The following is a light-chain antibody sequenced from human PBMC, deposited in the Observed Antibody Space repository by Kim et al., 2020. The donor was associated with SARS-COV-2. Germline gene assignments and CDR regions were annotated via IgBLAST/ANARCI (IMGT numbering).Light chain of an antibody. CDR2: STS. CDR3: QQFGVSPWT. CDR1: QSVNEYH. Sequence: EVVLTQSPGTLSLSRGETATLSCRASQSVNEYHLAWYQQRPGQAPRLLIYSTSTRATGIPERFSGSGSGTDFTLTISRLEPEDFALYYCQQFGVSPWTFGQGTRVEIE. V-gene: IGKV3-20*01. J-gene: IGKJ1*01.